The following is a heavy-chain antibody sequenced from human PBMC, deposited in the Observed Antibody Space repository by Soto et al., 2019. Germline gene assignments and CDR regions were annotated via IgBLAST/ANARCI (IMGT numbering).Heavy chain of an antibody. D-gene: IGHD3-16*01. CDR2: ISWNGGYI. J-gene: IGHJ6*02. CDR1: GFTFDDYT. Sequence: EVQLVESGGGLVQPGRSLRLSCAASGFTFDDYTMHWVRQAPWKGVEWVSGISWNGGYIAYAESVKGRFTISRDNDKNSLYLQMNSLRPEDTALYYCAKDSSSLSLGYYGMDVWGQGSTVTVSS. V-gene: IGHV3-9*01. CDR3: AKDSSSLSLGYYGMDV.